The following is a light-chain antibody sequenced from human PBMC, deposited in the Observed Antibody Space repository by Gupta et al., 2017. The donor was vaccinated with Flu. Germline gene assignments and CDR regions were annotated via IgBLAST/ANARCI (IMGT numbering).Light chain of an antibody. V-gene: IGKV3-15*01. CDR1: QSLSSN. CDR2: GAS. CDR3: QQYNNWPPKT. Sequence: EIVMPPSPATLSVSPGEVATLSCRTRQSLSSNLAWYQQKHGQAPRLLIYGASTRATGIPARCSGSGSGTEFTLTISSRQSEDFAVYYCQQYNNWPPKTFGQGTKLEIK. J-gene: IGKJ2*01.